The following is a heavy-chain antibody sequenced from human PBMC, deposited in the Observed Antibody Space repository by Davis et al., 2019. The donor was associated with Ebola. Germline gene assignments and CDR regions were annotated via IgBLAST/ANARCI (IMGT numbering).Heavy chain of an antibody. D-gene: IGHD6-6*01. CDR3: AGGGIAARYYYYYGMDV. V-gene: IGHV3-23*01. Sequence: GESLKISCAASGFTFSSYAMSWVRQAPGKGLAWVSAISGSGGSTYYADSVKGRFTIFRDNSKNTLYLQMNSLSAEDTAVYYCAGGGIAARYYYYYGMDVWGQGTTVTVSS. CDR2: ISGSGGST. J-gene: IGHJ6*02. CDR1: GFTFSSYA.